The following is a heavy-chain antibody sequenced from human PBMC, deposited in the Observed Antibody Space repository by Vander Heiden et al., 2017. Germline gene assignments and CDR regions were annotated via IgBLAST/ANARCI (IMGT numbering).Heavy chain of an antibody. CDR1: FSSYR. V-gene: IGHV3-21*01. J-gene: IGHJ4*02. CDR3: SRSYYDFWSGYHNFNFRYFDY. D-gene: IGHD3-3*01. CDR2: ISSSSSYI. Sequence: FSSYRMNWVRQAPGKGLEWVSSISSSSSYIYYADSVKGRFTISRDNAKNSLYLQMNSLRAEDTAVYYCSRSYYDFWSGYHNFNFRYFDYWGQGTLVTVSS.